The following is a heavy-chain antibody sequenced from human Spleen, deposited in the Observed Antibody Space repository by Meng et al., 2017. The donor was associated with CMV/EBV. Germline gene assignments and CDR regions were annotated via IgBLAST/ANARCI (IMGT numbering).Heavy chain of an antibody. CDR2: ISAYNGAT. V-gene: IGHV1-18*01. D-gene: IGHD1-1*01. Sequence: ASVKVSCKTSGYTFSNYGISWVRQAPGQGLERMGWISAYNGATNYAQKFQGRVTMTTDTSTSTAYMEVRSLRSDDTAVYYCAREYTNLYGMDVWGQGTMVTVS. J-gene: IGHJ6*02. CDR3: AREYTNLYGMDV. CDR1: GYTFSNYG.